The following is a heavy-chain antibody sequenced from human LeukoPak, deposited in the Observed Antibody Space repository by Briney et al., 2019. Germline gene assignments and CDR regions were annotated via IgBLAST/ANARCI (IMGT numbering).Heavy chain of an antibody. Sequence: NPSETLSLTCTVSGGSISSSSYYWGWIRQPPGKGLEWIGSIYYSGSTYYNPSLKSRVTISVDTSKNQFSLKLSSVTAADTAVYYCARGRSMLLYYYDSSGYYGFRQGTTNGMDVWGQGTTVTVSS. J-gene: IGHJ6*02. V-gene: IGHV4-39*01. CDR3: ARGRSMLLYYYDSSGYYGFRQGTTNGMDV. CDR2: IYYSGST. CDR1: GGSISSSSYY. D-gene: IGHD3-22*01.